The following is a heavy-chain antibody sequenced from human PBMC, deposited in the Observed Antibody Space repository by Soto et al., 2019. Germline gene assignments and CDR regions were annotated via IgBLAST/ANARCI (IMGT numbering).Heavy chain of an antibody. CDR1: GFTFNNYA. V-gene: IGHV3-23*01. CDR2: ISGRGATT. CDR3: SKGRGGSGCLTPRGYS. D-gene: IGHD3-10*01. J-gene: IGHJ4*02. Sequence: EVQLLESGGGLVQPGGSLRLSCAASGFTFNNYAMTWVRQAPGKGLERVSGISGRGATTSYAGSVKGRFTVSSDGSKNTLYRQMSSRRAADTAVYSCSKGRGGSGCLTPRGYSWGKGTLVSVSS.